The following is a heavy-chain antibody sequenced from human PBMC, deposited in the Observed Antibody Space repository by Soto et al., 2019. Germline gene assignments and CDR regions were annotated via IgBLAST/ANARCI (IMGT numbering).Heavy chain of an antibody. V-gene: IGHV4-59*01. CDR2: VYHNGRT. Sequence: XETLPFTCIVCGCPLENYYWSWVQQATGKGLEWIGYVYHNGRTSYNPSLKSRVSISVDRSKNQFSLNLSSVTAADTAVYYCAREDRISAPGGIWFHHWGQGTLGTVSS. D-gene: IGHD6-13*01. CDR3: AREDRISAPGGIWFHH. CDR1: GCPLENYY. J-gene: IGHJ5*02.